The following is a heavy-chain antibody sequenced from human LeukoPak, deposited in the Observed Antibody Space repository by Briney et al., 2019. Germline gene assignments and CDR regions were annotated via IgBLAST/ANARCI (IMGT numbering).Heavy chain of an antibody. Sequence: PGGSLRLSCAASGFAFSSYAMSWVRQAPGKGLVGVSRISGDGSSTAHAESVKGRFTISRDNAKNTLYLQMNSLRLEDTAVYYCVRDSSALYWGQGTLVTVSS. CDR2: ISGDGSST. CDR1: GFAFSSYA. J-gene: IGHJ4*02. V-gene: IGHV3-74*01. CDR3: VRDSSALY. D-gene: IGHD3-22*01.